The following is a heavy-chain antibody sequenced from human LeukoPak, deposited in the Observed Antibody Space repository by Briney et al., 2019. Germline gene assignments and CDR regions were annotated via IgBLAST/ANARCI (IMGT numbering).Heavy chain of an antibody. CDR2: ISPYNGNT. V-gene: IGHV1-18*01. J-gene: IGHJ4*02. Sequence: ASVKVSCKASGYTFTNYGINWVRQAPGQGLEWMGWISPYNGNTNYAQKLQGRVTMTTDTSTSTAYMDLRSLRSDDTALYYCARTVTTSSYYFDYWGQGTLVTVSS. CDR1: GYTFTNYG. CDR3: ARTVTTSSYYFDY. D-gene: IGHD4-17*01.